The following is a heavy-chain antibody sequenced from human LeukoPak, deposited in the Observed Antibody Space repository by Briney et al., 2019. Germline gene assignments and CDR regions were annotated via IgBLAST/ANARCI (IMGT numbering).Heavy chain of an antibody. D-gene: IGHD6-25*01. CDR3: ARESSGYYFDY. J-gene: IGHJ4*02. CDR1: GFTFSTYA. Sequence: GVSLRLSCAASGFTFSTYAMSWVRQAPGKGLEWVSVIYSGGSTYYADSVKGRFTISRDSSKNTLYLQMNTLRAEDTAVYYCARESSGYYFDYWGQGTLVTVSS. CDR2: IYSGGST. V-gene: IGHV3-53*01.